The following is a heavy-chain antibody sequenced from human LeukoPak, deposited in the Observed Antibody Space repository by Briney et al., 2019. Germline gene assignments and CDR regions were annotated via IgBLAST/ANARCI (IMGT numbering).Heavy chain of an antibody. J-gene: IGHJ4*02. CDR2: IYYSGSI. CDR1: GGSISSSSYY. V-gene: IGHV4-39*07. CDR3: ARVVATSASFDY. Sequence: PSETLSLTCTVSGGSISSSSYYWGWIRQPPGKGLEWIGSIYYSGSIYYNPSLKSRVTISVDTSKNQFSLKLSSVTAADTAVYYCARVVATSASFDYWGQGTLVTVSS. D-gene: IGHD5-12*01.